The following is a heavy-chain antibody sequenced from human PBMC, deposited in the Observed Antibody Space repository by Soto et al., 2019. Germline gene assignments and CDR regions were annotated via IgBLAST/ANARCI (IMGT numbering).Heavy chain of an antibody. CDR3: ASLIVAPGYYYYYGMDV. CDR1: GGSISSFC. J-gene: IGHJ6*02. Sequence: SETLSLTCTVSGGSISSFCWSWIRQPPGQGLEWIGYICTGGTTKYNPSLKSRVTMSVDTSKTQFSLKLTSVTAADTAVYYCASLIVAPGYYYYYGMDVWGQGTTVTVSS. CDR2: ICTGGTT. V-gene: IGHV4-4*09. D-gene: IGHD5-12*01.